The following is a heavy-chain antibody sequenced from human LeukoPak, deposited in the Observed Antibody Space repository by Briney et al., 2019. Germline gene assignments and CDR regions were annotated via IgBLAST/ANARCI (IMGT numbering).Heavy chain of an antibody. CDR3: ATTPPPYGYNHFDY. Sequence: GRSLRLSCAASGFTFSSYGMHWVRQAPGKGLEWVAVISYDGSNKYYADSVKGRFTISRDNSKNTLYLQMNSLRAEDTAVYYCATTPPPYGYNHFDYWGQGTLVTVSS. CDR2: ISYDGSNK. V-gene: IGHV3-30*03. D-gene: IGHD5-18*01. CDR1: GFTFSSYG. J-gene: IGHJ4*02.